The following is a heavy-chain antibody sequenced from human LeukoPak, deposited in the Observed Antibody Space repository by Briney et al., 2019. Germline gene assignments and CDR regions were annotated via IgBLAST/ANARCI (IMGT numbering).Heavy chain of an antibody. CDR2: MNPNSGNT. D-gene: IGHD6-13*01. J-gene: IGHJ4*02. Sequence: ASVKVSCKASGGTFSSYAISWVRQAPGQGLEWMGWMNPNSGNTGYAQKFQGRVTITRNTSISTAYMELSSLRSEDTAVYYCARGRIAAAGTNYYFDYWGQGTLVTVSS. CDR1: GGTFSSYA. CDR3: ARGRIAAAGTNYYFDY. V-gene: IGHV1-8*03.